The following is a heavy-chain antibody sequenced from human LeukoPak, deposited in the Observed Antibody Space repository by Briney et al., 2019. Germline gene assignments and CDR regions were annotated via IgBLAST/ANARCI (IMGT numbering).Heavy chain of an antibody. J-gene: IGHJ6*02. CDR3: ARGYSSSPQNYGMDV. D-gene: IGHD6-6*01. Sequence: ASVKVSCKSSGYTSSTYGISWMRQAPGQGLEWMGWISTYNGNTNYAQKFQGRVTMTRNTSISTAYMELSSLRSEDTAVYYCARGYSSSPQNYGMDVWGQGTTVTVSS. CDR1: GYTSSTYG. CDR2: ISTYNGNT. V-gene: IGHV1-18*01.